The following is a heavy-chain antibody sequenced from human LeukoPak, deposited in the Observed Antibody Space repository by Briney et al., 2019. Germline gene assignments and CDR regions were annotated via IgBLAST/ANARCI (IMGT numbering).Heavy chain of an antibody. V-gene: IGHV4-59*01. J-gene: IGHJ4*02. Sequence: SETLSLTCTVSGGSISSYYWSWIRQPPGKGLEWIGYIYYSGSTNYNPSLKSRVTISVDTSKNQFSLKLSSVTAADTAVYYCARGRANDYGESLADYWGQGTLVTVSS. D-gene: IGHD4-17*01. CDR3: ARGRANDYGESLADY. CDR1: GGSISSYY. CDR2: IYYSGST.